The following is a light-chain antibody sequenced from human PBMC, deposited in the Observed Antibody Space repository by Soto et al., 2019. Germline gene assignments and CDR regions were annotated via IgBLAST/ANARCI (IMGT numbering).Light chain of an antibody. CDR3: QQYNSYSRT. Sequence: DIQMTQSPSTLSASVGDRLTITCRASQSISNWLAWYQQRPGKAPKLLIFDASSLQSGVPSRFSGSGSGTDFTLTISSLQPEDFATYYCQQYNSYSRTFGQGTKVDIK. CDR2: DAS. V-gene: IGKV1-5*01. J-gene: IGKJ1*01. CDR1: QSISNW.